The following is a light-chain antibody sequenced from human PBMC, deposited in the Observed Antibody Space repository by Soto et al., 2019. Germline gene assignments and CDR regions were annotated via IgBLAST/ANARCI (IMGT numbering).Light chain of an antibody. CDR1: QSISSW. CDR3: QQYKRFSLT. Sequence: DIQMTQSPSTLSASVGDRVTITCRASQSISSWLAWYQQKPGKAPKLLIYKTSNLESGVPSRFSGSGSRTEFSLTISSLQPDDFATYYCQQYKRFSLTFGGVTRVEVK. CDR2: KTS. J-gene: IGKJ4*01. V-gene: IGKV1-5*03.